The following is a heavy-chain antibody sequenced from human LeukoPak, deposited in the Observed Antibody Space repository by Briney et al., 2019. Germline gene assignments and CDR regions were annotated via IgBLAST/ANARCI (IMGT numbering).Heavy chain of an antibody. D-gene: IGHD2-15*01. CDR2: IKQDGSEK. CDR1: GFTFTTYW. J-gene: IGHJ6*02. CDR3: ARELPGYRGMDV. Sequence: GGSLRLSCAASGFTFTTYWMSWVRQAPGKGLEWVANIKQDGSEKYYVDSVKGRFTISRDNAKNSLYLQMSSLRAEDTALYYCARELPGYRGMDVWGQGTTVTVSS. V-gene: IGHV3-7*04.